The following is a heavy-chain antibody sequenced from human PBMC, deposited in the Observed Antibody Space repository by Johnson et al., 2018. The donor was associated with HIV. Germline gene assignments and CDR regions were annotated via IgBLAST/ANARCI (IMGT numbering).Heavy chain of an antibody. D-gene: IGHD5-18*01. CDR3: ARAYSYGVFDI. CDR1: GFTFSSYD. V-gene: IGHV3-48*04. Sequence: VESGGGVVQPGGSLRLSCAASGFTFSSYDMSWVRQAPGKGLEWVSYLSSSGSTIYYADSVKGRFTISRDNAKNSLYLQMNSLRAEDTALYYCARAYSYGVFDIWGQGTMVTVSS. CDR2: LSSSGSTI. J-gene: IGHJ3*02.